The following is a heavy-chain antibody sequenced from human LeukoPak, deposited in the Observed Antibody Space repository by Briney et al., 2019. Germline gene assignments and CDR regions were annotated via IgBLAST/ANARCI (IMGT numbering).Heavy chain of an antibody. J-gene: IGHJ2*01. CDR1: GFTLSNYW. Sequence: GGSLRLSCAASGFTLSNYWMSWVRQAPGKGLEWVANIKQDGSEEYYVDSVKGRFTISRDNAKNSLYLQMNSLRAEDTAVYYCARGRSGYDPQRYRYFDLWGRGTLVTVSS. CDR3: ARGRSGYDPQRYRYFDL. CDR2: IKQDGSEE. D-gene: IGHD5-12*01. V-gene: IGHV3-7*03.